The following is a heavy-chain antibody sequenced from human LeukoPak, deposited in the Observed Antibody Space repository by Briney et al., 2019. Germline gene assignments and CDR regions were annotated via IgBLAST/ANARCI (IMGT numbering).Heavy chain of an antibody. D-gene: IGHD3-10*01. J-gene: IGHJ3*02. V-gene: IGHV3-30*04. Sequence: PGGSLRLSCAASGFTLTSYAMHWVRQAPGKGLEWVAVISYDGNNKYYADSVKGRFTISRDDSKNTLYLQMNSLRAEDTAMYYCASGTYYYGSGSYFAFDIWGQGTMVTVSS. CDR3: ASGTYYYGSGSYFAFDI. CDR2: ISYDGNNK. CDR1: GFTLTSYA.